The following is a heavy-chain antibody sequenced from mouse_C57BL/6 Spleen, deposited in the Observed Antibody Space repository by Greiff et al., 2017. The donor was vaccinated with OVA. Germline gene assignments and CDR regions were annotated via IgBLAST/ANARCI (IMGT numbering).Heavy chain of an antibody. Sequence: VQLQQPGAELVMPGASVKLSCKASGYTFTSYWMHWVKQRPGQGLEWIGEIDPSDSYTNYNQKFKGKSTLTVDKSSSTAYMQLSSLTSEDSAVYYCARGTTVRNFDVWGTGTTVTVSS. CDR3: ARGTTVRNFDV. CDR2: IDPSDSYT. J-gene: IGHJ1*03. V-gene: IGHV1-69*01. D-gene: IGHD1-1*01. CDR1: GYTFTSYW.